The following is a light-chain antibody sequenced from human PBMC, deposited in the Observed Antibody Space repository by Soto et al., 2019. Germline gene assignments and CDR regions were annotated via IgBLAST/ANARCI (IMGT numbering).Light chain of an antibody. CDR2: TAS. V-gene: IGKV1-5*03. CDR1: QSISFW. Sequence: DIQMTQSPSTLSASVGDRVTITCRASQSISFWLAWYQQKPGKAPKLLIYTASSLESGVPSRFSGSGSGTEFTLTISSLQPDDFATYDCQHYNSYPYTFGQGTKLEIK. CDR3: QHYNSYPYT. J-gene: IGKJ2*01.